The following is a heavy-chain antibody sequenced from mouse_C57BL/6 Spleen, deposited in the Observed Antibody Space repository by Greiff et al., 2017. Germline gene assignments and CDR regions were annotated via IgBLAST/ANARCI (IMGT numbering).Heavy chain of an antibody. CDR2: IYPRSGNT. V-gene: IGHV1-81*01. D-gene: IGHD1-1*01. CDR3: ARRGVIPVGY. CDR1: GYTFTSYG. Sequence: VQRVESGAELARPGASVKLSCKASGYTFTSYGISWVKQRTGQGLEWIGEIYPRSGNTYYNEKFKGKATLTADKSSSTAYMELRSLTSEDSAVYFCARRGVIPVGYWGQGTTLTVSS. J-gene: IGHJ2*01.